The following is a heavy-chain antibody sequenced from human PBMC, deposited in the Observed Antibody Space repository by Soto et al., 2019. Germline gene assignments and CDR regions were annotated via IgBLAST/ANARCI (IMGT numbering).Heavy chain of an antibody. V-gene: IGHV4-34*01. CDR3: ARGFKLLRPRGGLFDP. J-gene: IGHJ5*01. Sequence: PSGTLPVTFAVYGRSFIGYDWRWLRQSPGKGLEWIGEIRHSGSTHYKASLKSRITISVDTSKNQFSLKLTSVTAMDTAVYYCARGFKLLRPRGGLFDPWGQGIQVTVS. D-gene: IGHD2-15*01. CDR2: IRHSGST. CDR1: GRSFIGYD.